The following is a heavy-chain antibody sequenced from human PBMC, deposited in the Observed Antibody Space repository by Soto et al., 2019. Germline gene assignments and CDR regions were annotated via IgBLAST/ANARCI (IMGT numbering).Heavy chain of an antibody. CDR2: INAANGDT. D-gene: IGHD6-13*01. J-gene: IGHJ5*02. CDR1: GYTFASYG. Sequence: QVQLVQSGTEVKKPGASVKVSCKASGYTFASYGIHWVRQAPGQRLEWMGWINAANGDTIYSPKFQGRATMTRDTPASTAYMELSGLRSEDTAVYYCVRRHVSATGVDWFDPWGQGTLVTVSS. CDR3: VRRHVSATGVDWFDP. V-gene: IGHV1-3*01.